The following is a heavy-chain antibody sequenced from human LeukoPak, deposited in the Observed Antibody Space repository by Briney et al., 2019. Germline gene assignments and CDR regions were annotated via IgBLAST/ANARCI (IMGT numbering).Heavy chain of an antibody. Sequence: GESLKISCKGSGFSFSNYWIGWVRQMPGKGLEWIGIIYPGDSDTRYSPSFQGQVTISVDKSISTAYVQWSSLKASDTAMYYCASSREPAGGDYWGQGTLVTVSS. CDR2: IYPGDSDT. CDR3: ASSREPAGGDY. J-gene: IGHJ4*02. D-gene: IGHD1-14*01. V-gene: IGHV5-51*01. CDR1: GFSFSNYW.